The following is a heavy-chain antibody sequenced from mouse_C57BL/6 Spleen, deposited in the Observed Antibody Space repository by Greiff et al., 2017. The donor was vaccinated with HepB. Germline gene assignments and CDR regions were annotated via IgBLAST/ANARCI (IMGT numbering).Heavy chain of an antibody. Sequence: EVKLLESGPGLVKPSQSLSLTCSVTGYSITSGYYWNWIRQFPGNKLEWMGYISYDGSNNYNPSLKNRISITRDTSKNQFFLKLNSVTTEDTATYYCAREGLRRASKAMDYWGQGTSVTVSS. CDR1: GYSITSGYY. J-gene: IGHJ4*01. V-gene: IGHV3-6*01. CDR3: AREGLRRASKAMDY. CDR2: ISYDGSN. D-gene: IGHD2-4*01.